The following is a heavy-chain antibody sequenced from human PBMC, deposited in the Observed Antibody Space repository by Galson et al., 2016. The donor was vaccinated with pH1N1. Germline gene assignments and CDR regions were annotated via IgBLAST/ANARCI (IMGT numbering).Heavy chain of an antibody. CDR2: INQDGSAK. J-gene: IGHJ4*02. Sequence: SLRLSCAASGFIFSDYSMTWVRQAPGAGLEWVANINQDGSAKYYVDSVKGRFTISRDNAKNSVYLQMNSLRAEDTAVYYCARAVGGGGCHWGQGTLVTVS. D-gene: IGHD2-15*01. CDR1: GFIFSDYS. V-gene: IGHV3-7*03. CDR3: ARAVGGGGCH.